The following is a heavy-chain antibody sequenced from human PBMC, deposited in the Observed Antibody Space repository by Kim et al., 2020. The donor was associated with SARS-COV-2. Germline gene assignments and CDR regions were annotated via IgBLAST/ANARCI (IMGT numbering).Heavy chain of an antibody. Sequence: SETLSLTCTVSGGSISSSSYYWGWIRQPPGKGLEWIGSIYYSGSTYYNPSLKSRVTISVDTSKNQFSLKLSSVTAADTAVYYCARVERFGEPPLPDYYYGMDVWGQGTTVTVSS. CDR3: ARVERFGEPPLPDYYYGMDV. CDR2: IYYSGST. D-gene: IGHD3-10*01. V-gene: IGHV4-39*01. CDR1: GGSISSSSYY. J-gene: IGHJ6*02.